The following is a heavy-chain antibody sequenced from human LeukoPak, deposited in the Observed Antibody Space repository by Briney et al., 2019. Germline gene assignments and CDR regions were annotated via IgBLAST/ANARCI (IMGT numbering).Heavy chain of an antibody. CDR1: GGSISSYY. J-gene: IGHJ3*02. D-gene: IGHD3-22*01. Sequence: SETLSLTCTVSGGSISSYYWSWIRQPPGKGLEWIGYIYYSGSTNYNPSLKSRVTISVDTSKNQFSLKLSSVTAADTAVYYCARRGGASYYYDSSGKAHAFDIWGQGTMVTVSS. CDR2: IYYSGST. V-gene: IGHV4-59*01. CDR3: ARRGGASYYYDSSGKAHAFDI.